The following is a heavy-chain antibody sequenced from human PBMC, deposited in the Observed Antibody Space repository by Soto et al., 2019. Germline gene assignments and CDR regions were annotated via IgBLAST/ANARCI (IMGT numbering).Heavy chain of an antibody. J-gene: IGHJ6*02. Sequence: SVKVSCKASGGTFSSYAISWVRQAPGQGLEWMGGIIPIFGTANYAQKFQGRVTITADESTSTAYMELSSLRSEDTAVYYCARDESSGYYTHYYYYGMDVWGQGTTVTVYS. V-gene: IGHV1-69*13. D-gene: IGHD3-22*01. CDR3: ARDESSGYYTHYYYYGMDV. CDR1: GGTFSSYA. CDR2: IIPIFGTA.